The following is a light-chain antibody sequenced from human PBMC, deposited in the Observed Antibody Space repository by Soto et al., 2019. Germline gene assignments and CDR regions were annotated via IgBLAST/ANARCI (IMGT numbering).Light chain of an antibody. Sequence: EIVSTQSPDTLSLSPGERATLSCRASQSVSSYLAWYQQKPGQAPRLLIYDASNRATGIPARFSGSGSGTDFTLTISSLEPEDFAVYYCQQRSNWPLTFGGGTKVDIK. CDR2: DAS. J-gene: IGKJ4*01. CDR1: QSVSSY. V-gene: IGKV3-11*01. CDR3: QQRSNWPLT.